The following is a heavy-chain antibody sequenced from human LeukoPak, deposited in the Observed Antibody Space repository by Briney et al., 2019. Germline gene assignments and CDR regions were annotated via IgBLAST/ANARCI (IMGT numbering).Heavy chain of an antibody. CDR2: IYYSGST. V-gene: IGHV4-59*01. CDR1: GGSISSYY. CDR3: ARVKYFDYYYYGMDA. J-gene: IGHJ6*02. Sequence: SETLSLTCTVSGGSISSYYWSWIRQPPGKGLEWIGYIYYSGSTNYNPSLKSRVTISVDTSKNQFSLKLSSVTAADTAVYYCARVKYFDYYYYGMDAWGQGTTVTVSS. D-gene: IGHD3-9*01.